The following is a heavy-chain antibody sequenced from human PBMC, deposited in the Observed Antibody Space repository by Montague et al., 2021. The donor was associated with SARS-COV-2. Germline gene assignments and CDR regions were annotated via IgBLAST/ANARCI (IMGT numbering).Heavy chain of an antibody. J-gene: IGHJ2*01. CDR1: GDSVSSNIAT. CDR2: TYYRSKWYN. V-gene: IGHV6-1*01. D-gene: IGHD2-21*02. CDR3: ARAYCGGDCYFYWYFDL. Sequence: CAISGDSVSSNIATWNWIRQSPSRGLEWLGRTYYRSKWYNDYAVSAKSRVIINPDTSNNRISLQLNSVTPEDTAVYYCARAYCGGDCYFYWYFDLWGRGTLVTVSS.